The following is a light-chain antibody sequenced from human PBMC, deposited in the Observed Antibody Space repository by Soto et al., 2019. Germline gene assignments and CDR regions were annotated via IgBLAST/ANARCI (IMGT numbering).Light chain of an antibody. Sequence: QSVLTQPPSVSGAPGQRITISCTGTSSNIGAGYDVHWYQQLPGTAPKLLIYGDTNRPSGVPDRFSGSKSGTSASLAITGLQAEDGADYDCQSYDSALSVYVVFGGGTKVTVL. CDR1: SSNIGAGYD. CDR2: GDT. V-gene: IGLV1-40*01. CDR3: QSYDSALSVYVV. J-gene: IGLJ2*01.